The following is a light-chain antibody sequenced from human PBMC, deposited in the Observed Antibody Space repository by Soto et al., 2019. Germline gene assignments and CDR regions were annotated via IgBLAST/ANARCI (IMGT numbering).Light chain of an antibody. Sequence: QSALTQPRSVSGSPGQSVTISCTGTSSDVGGYKYVSWYQQHPGKAPKLIIYDVSKRPSGVPDRFSGSKSGDTASLTISGLQAEDEADYYCCSYAGTYTLIFGGGTKLTVL. V-gene: IGLV2-11*01. J-gene: IGLJ2*01. CDR1: SSDVGGYKY. CDR3: CSYAGTYTLI. CDR2: DVS.